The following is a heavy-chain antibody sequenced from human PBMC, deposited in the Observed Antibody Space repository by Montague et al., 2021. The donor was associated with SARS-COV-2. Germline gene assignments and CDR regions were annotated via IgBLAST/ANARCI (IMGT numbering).Heavy chain of an antibody. CDR3: ARGSYSSSWYGPKYYFDY. CDR1: GGSFSGYY. J-gene: IGHJ4*02. CDR2: INHSGST. D-gene: IGHD6-13*01. Sequence: SETLSLTCTVYGGSFSGYYWSWIRQPPGKGLEWIGEINHSGSTNYNPSLKSRVTISVDTSKNLFSLKLSSVTAADTAVYYCARGSYSSSWYGPKYYFDYWGQGTLVTVSS. V-gene: IGHV4-34*01.